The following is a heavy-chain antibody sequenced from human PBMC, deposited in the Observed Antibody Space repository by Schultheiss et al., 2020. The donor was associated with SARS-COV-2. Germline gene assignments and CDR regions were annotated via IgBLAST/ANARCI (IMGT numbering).Heavy chain of an antibody. D-gene: IGHD6-19*01. CDR2: ISYDGSNK. V-gene: IGHV3-30-3*01. CDR3: AKDPEEVAVAGLIVDY. CDR1: GFTFSSYA. Sequence: GGSLRLSCAASGFTFSSYAMHWVRQAPGKGLEWVAVISYDGSNKYYADSVKGRFTISRDNSKNTLYLQMNSLRAEDTAVYYCAKDPEEVAVAGLIVDYWGQGTLVTVSS. J-gene: IGHJ4*02.